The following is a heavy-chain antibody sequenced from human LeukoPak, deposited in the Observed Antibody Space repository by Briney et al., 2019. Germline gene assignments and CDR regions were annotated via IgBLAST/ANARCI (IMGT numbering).Heavy chain of an antibody. Sequence: SETLSLTCTVSGGSISSYYWSWIRQPPGKGLEWIGYIYYSGSTNYNPSLKSRVTISVDTSKNQFSLKLSSVTAADTAVYYCARMYYDSSGYYSSIYYYYYMDVWGKGTTVTISS. J-gene: IGHJ6*03. CDR2: IYYSGST. V-gene: IGHV4-59*01. CDR3: ARMYYDSSGYYSSIYYYYYMDV. CDR1: GGSISSYY. D-gene: IGHD3-22*01.